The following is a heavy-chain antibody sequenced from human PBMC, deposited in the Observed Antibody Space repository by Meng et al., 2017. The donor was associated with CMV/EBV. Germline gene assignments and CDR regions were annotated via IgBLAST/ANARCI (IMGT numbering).Heavy chain of an antibody. CDR2: ISSSSSYI. J-gene: IGHJ6*02. D-gene: IGHD2-2*01. V-gene: IGHV3-21*01. CDR1: GFTFSSYS. CDR3: ARGKLDPHCSSTSCYDYYYGMDV. Sequence: GESLKISCAASGFTFSSYSMNWVRQAPGKGLEWVSSISSSSSYIYYADSVKGRFTISRDNAKNSLYLQMNSLRAEDTAVYYCARGKLDPHCSSTSCYDYYYGMDVWGQGTTVTVS.